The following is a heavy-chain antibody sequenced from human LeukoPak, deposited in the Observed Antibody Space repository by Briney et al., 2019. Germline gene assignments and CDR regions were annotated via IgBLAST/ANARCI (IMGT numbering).Heavy chain of an antibody. Sequence: GGSLRLSCAASGFTFSSYWMHWVRQAPGKGLVWVSRINTDGSSTSYADSVKGRFTISRDNAKNTLYLQMNSLRAEDTAVYYCAREADCSGGSCYDHIDYWGQGTLVTVSS. J-gene: IGHJ4*02. V-gene: IGHV3-74*01. CDR3: AREADCSGGSCYDHIDY. CDR1: GFTFSSYW. CDR2: INTDGSST. D-gene: IGHD2-15*01.